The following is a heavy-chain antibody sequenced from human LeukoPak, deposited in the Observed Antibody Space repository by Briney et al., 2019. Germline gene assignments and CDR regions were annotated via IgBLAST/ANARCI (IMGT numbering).Heavy chain of an antibody. CDR1: GGSISSSSYH. CDR2: IYYSGST. Sequence: PSETLSLTCIVSGGSISSSSYHCGWIRQPPGKGLEWIGNIYYSGSTYYNPSLKSRVTMSVDTSKNQFSLRVNSVTAADTAVYYCARLPRTYCGGDCYSYYFDCWGQGTLVTVSS. V-gene: IGHV4-39*01. D-gene: IGHD2-21*01. J-gene: IGHJ4*02. CDR3: ARLPRTYCGGDCYSYYFDC.